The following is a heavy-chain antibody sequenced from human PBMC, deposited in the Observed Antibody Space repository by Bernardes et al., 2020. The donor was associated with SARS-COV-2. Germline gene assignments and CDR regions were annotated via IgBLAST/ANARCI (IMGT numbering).Heavy chain of an antibody. CDR2: INHSGST. D-gene: IGHD4-17*01. V-gene: IGHV4-34*01. Sequence: SETLSLTCAVYGGSFSGYYWSWIRQPPGKGLEWIGEINHSGSTNYNPSLKSRVTISVDTSKNQFSLKLSSVTAADTAVYYCARENGDYVFWYYYYGMDVWGQGTTVTVSS. J-gene: IGHJ6*02. CDR3: ARENGDYVFWYYYYGMDV. CDR1: GGSFSGYY.